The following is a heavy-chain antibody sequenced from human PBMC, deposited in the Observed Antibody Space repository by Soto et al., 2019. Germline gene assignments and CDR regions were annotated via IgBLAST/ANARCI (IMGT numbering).Heavy chain of an antibody. Sequence: ASVKVSCKASGYTFTSYDINWVRQATGQGLEWMGWMNPNSGNTGYAQKFQGKVPKTKNTSISPTYMELSSLKSEDTALYFCARAYSSSGGPYYYYGMDGWGQGNTVTVSS. CDR1: GYTFTSYD. D-gene: IGHD6-6*01. V-gene: IGHV1-8*01. CDR2: MNPNSGNT. J-gene: IGHJ6*02. CDR3: ARAYSSSGGPYYYYGMDG.